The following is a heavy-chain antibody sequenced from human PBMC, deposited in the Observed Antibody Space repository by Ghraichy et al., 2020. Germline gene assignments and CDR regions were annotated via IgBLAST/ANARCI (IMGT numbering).Heavy chain of an antibody. V-gene: IGHV1-2*02. Sequence: ASVKVSCKASGYTFSGPYMHWVRQGPGQGLEWMGWINPNSGGTNYAQKFQGRVTMTRDTSLSTAYMELSRLRSDDTAVYYCARGDSTVAGWWVTLNYWGQGTLVTDSS. D-gene: IGHD4-23*01. J-gene: IGHJ4*02. CDR2: INPNSGGT. CDR3: ARGDSTVAGWWVTLNY. CDR1: GYTFSGPY.